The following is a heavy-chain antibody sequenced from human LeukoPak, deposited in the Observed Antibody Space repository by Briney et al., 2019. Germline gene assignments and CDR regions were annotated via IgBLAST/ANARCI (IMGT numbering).Heavy chain of an antibody. J-gene: IGHJ4*02. CDR2: ISAYNGNT. V-gene: IGHV1-18*01. D-gene: IGHD2-15*01. Sequence: ASVKVSCKASGYTFTSYGISWVRQAPGQGLEWMGWISAYNGNTNYAQKFQGRVTITADESTSTAYMELSSLRSEDTAVYYCARDYCSGGSCYSLFDYWGQGTLVTVSS. CDR3: ARDYCSGGSCYSLFDY. CDR1: GYTFTSYG.